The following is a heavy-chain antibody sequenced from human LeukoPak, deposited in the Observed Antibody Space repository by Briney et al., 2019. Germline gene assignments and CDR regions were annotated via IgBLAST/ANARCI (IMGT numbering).Heavy chain of an antibody. J-gene: IGHJ4*02. CDR2: ITTYNGDT. CDR3: ARGSSYGFSMGY. D-gene: IGHD5-18*01. V-gene: IGHV1-18*01. Sequence: ASVKVSCKASGYTFTSYGINWVRQAPGQGLEWMGWITTYNGDTNYAQKLQGRVTMTSDTSTSTAYMERRSLTSDDTAVYYCARGSSYGFSMGYWGQGTLVAVSS. CDR1: GYTFTSYG.